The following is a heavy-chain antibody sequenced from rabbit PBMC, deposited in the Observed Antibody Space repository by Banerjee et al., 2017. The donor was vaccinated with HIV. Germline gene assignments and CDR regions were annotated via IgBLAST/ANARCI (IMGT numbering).Heavy chain of an antibody. Sequence: QSLEESGGDLVKPGASLTLTCTASGFSFSGGYYICWGRQAPGKGLEWIACIDTGSSGTTYYANWAKGRFTISKTSSTTVTLQMTSLTAADTATYFCARDLAGVIGWNFNLWGPGTLVTVS. CDR3: ARDLAGVIGWNFNL. V-gene: IGHV1S40*01. D-gene: IGHD4-1*01. CDR1: GFSFSGGYY. CDR2: IDTGSSGTT. J-gene: IGHJ4*01.